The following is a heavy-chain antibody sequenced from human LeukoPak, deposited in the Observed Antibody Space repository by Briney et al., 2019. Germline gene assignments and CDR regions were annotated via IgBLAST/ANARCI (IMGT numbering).Heavy chain of an antibody. J-gene: IGHJ4*02. Sequence: GGXLRLSCAASGFTVSSNYMSWVRQAPGKGLEWVSVIYSGGSTYYSDSVTGRFTISRDNSKNTLYLQMNSLRAEDTAVYYCARGKYDFWSGYYLDYWGQGTLVTVSS. CDR2: IYSGGST. CDR3: ARGKYDFWSGYYLDY. D-gene: IGHD3-3*01. V-gene: IGHV3-66*02. CDR1: GFTVSSNY.